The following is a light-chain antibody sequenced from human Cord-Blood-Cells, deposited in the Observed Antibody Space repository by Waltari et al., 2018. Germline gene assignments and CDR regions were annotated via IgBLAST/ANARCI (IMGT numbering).Light chain of an antibody. V-gene: IGKV3-11*01. J-gene: IGKJ1*01. CDR1: QSVSSY. CDR2: DAS. CDR3: QQRSNWLTWT. Sequence: EIVLTQSPATLSLSPGERATLSCRASQSVSSYLAWYQKKPGQDPRLLIYDASNRATGIPARFSGSGSGTDFTLTISSLEPEDFAVYYCQQRSNWLTWTFGQGTKVEIK.